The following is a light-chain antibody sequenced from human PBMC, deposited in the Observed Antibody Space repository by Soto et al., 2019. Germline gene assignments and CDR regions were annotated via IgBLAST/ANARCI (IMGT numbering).Light chain of an antibody. CDR2: SAS. CDR3: QKYDSAPT. J-gene: IGKJ1*01. Sequence: DIHMTQSPSSLSASVGDRVTITFRPSRGIGNALAWYQQKPGTVPKLLIHSASTLQSGVPSRFSGSGSGTDFTLTISSLQPEDVASYYCQKYDSAPTFGPGTKVDI. CDR1: RGIGNA. V-gene: IGKV1-27*01.